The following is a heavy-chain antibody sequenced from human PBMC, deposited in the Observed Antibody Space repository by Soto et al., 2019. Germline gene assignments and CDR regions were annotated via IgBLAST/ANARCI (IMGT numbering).Heavy chain of an antibody. V-gene: IGHV3-9*01. CDR3: AKDIGEVATSSYFEY. J-gene: IGHJ4*02. CDR1: GFTFDDYA. CDR2: ISWNSGSI. D-gene: IGHD5-12*01. Sequence: GGSLRLSCAASGFTFDDYAMHWARQAPGKGLEWVSGISWNSGSIGYADSVKGRFTISRDNAKNSLYLQMNSLRAEDTALYYCAKDIGEVATSSYFEYWGQGTLVTVSS.